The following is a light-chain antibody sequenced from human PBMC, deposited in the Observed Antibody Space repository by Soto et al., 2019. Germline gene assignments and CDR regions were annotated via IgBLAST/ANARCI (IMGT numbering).Light chain of an antibody. J-gene: IGKJ2*01. CDR3: QQYNSYPYT. Sequence: DIQMTQSPSTLSASVGDRVTITCRASQSISSWLAWYQQKPGKAPTRLIYKASSLEGGIPSRFSGSGSETEFTLTISSLQPEDFATYYCQQYNSYPYTFGQGTKLEIK. V-gene: IGKV1-5*03. CDR2: KAS. CDR1: QSISSW.